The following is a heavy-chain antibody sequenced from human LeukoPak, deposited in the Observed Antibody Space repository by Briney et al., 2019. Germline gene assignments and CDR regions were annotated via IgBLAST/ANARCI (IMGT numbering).Heavy chain of an antibody. CDR1: GFTFRSYW. V-gene: IGHV3-7*01. CDR3: ARNVDAFDI. J-gene: IGHJ3*02. Sequence: GGSLRLSCTASGFTFRSYWMSWVRQAPGKGLELVANINQHGSEKYYVDSVKGRLTISRDNAKNSLFLQLNSLRAEDTAVYYCARNVDAFDIWGQGTMVTVSS. CDR2: INQHGSEK.